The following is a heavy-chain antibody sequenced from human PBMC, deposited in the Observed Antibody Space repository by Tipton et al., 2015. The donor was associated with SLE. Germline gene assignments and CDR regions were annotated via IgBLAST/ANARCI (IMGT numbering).Heavy chain of an antibody. CDR2: IYHFGTT. J-gene: IGHJ4*02. CDR1: GYSISSGYF. CDR3: ARDVSDSGSGSYFDY. D-gene: IGHD3-10*01. Sequence: TLSLTCAVSGYSISSGYFWGWIRQTPGQGLEWIGSIYHFGTTYYNPSLKSRVTISVDTAKNQFSLQLSSVTAADTAVYYCARDVSDSGSGSYFDYWGQGMVVTVSS. V-gene: IGHV4-38-2*02.